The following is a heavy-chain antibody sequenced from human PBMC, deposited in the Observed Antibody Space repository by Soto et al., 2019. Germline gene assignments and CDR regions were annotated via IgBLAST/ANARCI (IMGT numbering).Heavy chain of an antibody. CDR1: GGSFSGYY. J-gene: IGHJ4*02. CDR3: ARVFSSSGWFDY. V-gene: IGHV4-34*01. CDR2: INHSGST. Sequence: SQTLSLTCAVYGGSFSGYYWSWIRQPPRKGREWIGEINHSGSTNYNPSLKSRVTISVDTSKNQFSLKLSSVTAADTAVYYCARVFSSSGWFDYWGQGTLVTVSS. D-gene: IGHD6-19*01.